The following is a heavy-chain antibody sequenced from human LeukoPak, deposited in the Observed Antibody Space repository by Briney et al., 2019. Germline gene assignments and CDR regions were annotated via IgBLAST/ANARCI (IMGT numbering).Heavy chain of an antibody. Sequence: PSETLSLTCAVYGGSFSGYYWSWIRQPPGKGLEWIGEINHSGSTNYNPSLKSRVTISVDTSKNQFSLKLNSVTAADTAVYYCTRGRWELRFDCWGRGTLVTVSS. V-gene: IGHV4-34*01. J-gene: IGHJ4*02. CDR1: GGSFSGYY. CDR3: TRGRWELRFDC. CDR2: INHSGST. D-gene: IGHD2-15*01.